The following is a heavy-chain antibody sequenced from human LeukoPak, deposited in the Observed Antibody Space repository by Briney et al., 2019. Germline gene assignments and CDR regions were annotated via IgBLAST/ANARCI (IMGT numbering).Heavy chain of an antibody. Sequence: GRSLRLSCAASGFTFSSYGMHWVRQAPGKGLEWVAVISYDGSNKYYADSVKGRFTISRDNSKNTLYLQMNSLRAEDTAIYYCAKELAATGSYYFDYWGQGTLVTVSS. J-gene: IGHJ4*02. D-gene: IGHD6-13*01. CDR3: AKELAATGSYYFDY. CDR1: GFTFSSYG. V-gene: IGHV3-30*18. CDR2: ISYDGSNK.